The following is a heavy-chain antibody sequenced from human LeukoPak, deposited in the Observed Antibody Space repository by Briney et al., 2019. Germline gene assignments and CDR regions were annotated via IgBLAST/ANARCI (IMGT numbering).Heavy chain of an antibody. CDR3: AREPVSSDDY. CDR2: IYHSGST. J-gene: IGHJ4*02. Sequence: PSETLSLTCSGSGDSIRSRNYYWGWIRQPPGKGLEWIGSIYHSGSTYQNPSLKSRVTMSVDTSKNQFSLNLSSVTAADTAVYYCAREPVSSDDYWGQGTLVTVSS. V-gene: IGHV4-39*07. D-gene: IGHD2-8*01. CDR1: GDSIRSRNYY.